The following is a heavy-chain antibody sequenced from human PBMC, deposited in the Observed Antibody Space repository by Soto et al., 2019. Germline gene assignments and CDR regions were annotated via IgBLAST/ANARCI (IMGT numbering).Heavy chain of an antibody. Sequence: QVQLQESGPGLVKPSQTLSLTCTVSGGSISSGGYYWSWIRQQPGKGLEWIGYIYYSGSTYYNPSLKSRVTISVDTSKNQFSLKLSSVTAADTAVYYCARRIAAAAYYYYYGMDVWGQGTTVTVSS. D-gene: IGHD6-13*01. CDR2: IYYSGST. CDR3: ARRIAAAAYYYYYGMDV. J-gene: IGHJ6*02. V-gene: IGHV4-31*03. CDR1: GGSISSGGYY.